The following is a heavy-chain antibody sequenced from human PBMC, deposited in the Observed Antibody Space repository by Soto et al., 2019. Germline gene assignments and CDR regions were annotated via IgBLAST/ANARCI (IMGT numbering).Heavy chain of an antibody. V-gene: IGHV3-73*01. CDR3: TRRSQDDSSGHFDY. D-gene: IGHD3-22*01. J-gene: IGHJ4*02. CDR2: IRSKANSYAT. CDR1: GFTFSGSA. Sequence: GGSLRLSCAASGFTFSGSAMHWVRQASGKGLEWVGRIRSKANSYATAYAASVKGRFTISRDDSKNTAYLQMNSLKTEDTAVYYCTRRSQDDSSGHFDYWGQGTLVTVSS.